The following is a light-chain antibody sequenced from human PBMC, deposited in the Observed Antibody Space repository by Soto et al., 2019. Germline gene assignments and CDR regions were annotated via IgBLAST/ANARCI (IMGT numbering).Light chain of an antibody. J-gene: IGKJ4*01. CDR3: HQYSSSPLT. CDR1: QSVDSAY. V-gene: IGKV3-20*01. Sequence: IVFSHSPDTPCLSLQEKDPLSRRASQSVDSAYLAWYQQRPGQPHRLLIYAASTRAAGVQDRFSGSGSGTDFTLSIRRLESEDFAVYYCHQYSSSPLTFGRGTKVDIK. CDR2: AAS.